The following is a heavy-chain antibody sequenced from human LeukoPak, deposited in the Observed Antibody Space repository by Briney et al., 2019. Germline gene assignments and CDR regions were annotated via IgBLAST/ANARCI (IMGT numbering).Heavy chain of an antibody. V-gene: IGHV4-59*01. D-gene: IGHD3-3*01. J-gene: IGHJ5*02. Sequence: SETLSLTCTVSGDSISSYYWSWIRQPPGKGLEWIGYIYYSGSTNYNPSLKSRVTISVDTSKNQFSLKLSSVTATDTAVYYCARAGTGDYDFWSGYYKGRWFDPWGQGTLVTVSS. CDR2: IYYSGST. CDR3: ARAGTGDYDFWSGYYKGRWFDP. CDR1: GDSISSYY.